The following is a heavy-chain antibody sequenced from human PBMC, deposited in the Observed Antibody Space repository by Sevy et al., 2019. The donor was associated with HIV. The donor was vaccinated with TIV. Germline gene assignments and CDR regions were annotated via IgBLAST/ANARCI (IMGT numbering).Heavy chain of an antibody. J-gene: IGHJ4*02. CDR1: GFTFDDYA. V-gene: IGHV3-9*01. CDR2: INWNSDMI. CDR3: GKSDSVGVVAPDY. Sequence: GGSLRLSCAASGFTFDDYAMHWVRQTPGRGLEWVSGINWNSDMIVYADSVKGRFTNSRDNAKNSPYLQMNSLRAEDTAFNYYGKSDSVGVVAPDYWGQGTMVTVSS. D-gene: IGHD2-8*02.